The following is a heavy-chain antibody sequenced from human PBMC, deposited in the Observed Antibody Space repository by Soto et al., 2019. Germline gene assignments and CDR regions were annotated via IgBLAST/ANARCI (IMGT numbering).Heavy chain of an antibody. D-gene: IGHD1-1*01. CDR2: LIPIFGTA. CDR1: GGNFSSYA. Sequence: HVQLVQSVAEVKKPGSSVKVSCKASGGNFSSYAISWVRQAPGQGLEWMGGLIPIFGTANYAQTLQGRVTITADESTSTAYLELGSLSSAETAVSYCARDSNVLRDYYYGMDVWGQGTTVT. J-gene: IGHJ6*02. V-gene: IGHV1-69*01. CDR3: ARDSNVLRDYYYGMDV.